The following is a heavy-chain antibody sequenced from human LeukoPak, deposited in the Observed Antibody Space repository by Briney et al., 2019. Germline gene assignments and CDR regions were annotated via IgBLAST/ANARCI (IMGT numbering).Heavy chain of an antibody. CDR2: ISYDGSNK. D-gene: IGHD2-2*01. Sequence: PGGSLRLSCAASGFTFSSYGMHWVRQAPGKGLEWVAVISYDGSNKYYADSVKGRFTISRDNSKNTLYLQMNSLRAEDTAVYYCAKDPANCSSTSCYYYYGMDVWGQGTTVTVSS. CDR1: GFTFSSYG. J-gene: IGHJ6*02. CDR3: AKDPANCSSTSCYYYYGMDV. V-gene: IGHV3-30*18.